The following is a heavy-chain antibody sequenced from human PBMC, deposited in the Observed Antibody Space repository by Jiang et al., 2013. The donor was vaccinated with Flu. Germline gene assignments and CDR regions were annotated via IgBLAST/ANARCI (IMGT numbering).Heavy chain of an antibody. Sequence: GPGLVKSSETLSLTCTVSGGSISSDTYFWGWIRQPPGKGLEWLGSLYNGGTTYYNPSLKSRVTISVDTSKNQFSLRLTSVTAADTSVYYCAKYRSCRPDYTWYFDLWGRGTLVTVSS. D-gene: IGHD6-19*01. CDR3: AKYRSCRPDYTWYFDL. CDR2: LYNGGTT. J-gene: IGHJ2*01. CDR1: GGSISSDTYF. V-gene: IGHV4-39*01.